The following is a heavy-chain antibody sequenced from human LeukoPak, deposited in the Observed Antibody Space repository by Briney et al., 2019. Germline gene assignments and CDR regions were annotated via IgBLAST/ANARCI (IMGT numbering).Heavy chain of an antibody. CDR2: IYYSGST. V-gene: IGHV4-59*01. D-gene: IGHD3-22*01. Sequence: PSETLSLTCTVSGGSISSYYWSWIRQPPGKGLEWIGYIYYSGSTNYNPSLKSRVTISVDTFKNQFSLKLSSVTATDTAVYYCARGGYYYDSSGYPRYYFDYWGQGTLVTVSS. J-gene: IGHJ4*02. CDR3: ARGGYYYDSSGYPRYYFDY. CDR1: GGSISSYY.